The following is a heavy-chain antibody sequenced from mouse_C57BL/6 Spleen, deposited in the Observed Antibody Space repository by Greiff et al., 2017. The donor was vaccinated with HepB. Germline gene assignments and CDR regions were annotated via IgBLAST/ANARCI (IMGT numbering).Heavy chain of an antibody. CDR2: INPNNGGT. J-gene: IGHJ2*01. D-gene: IGHD2-3*01. Sequence: VQLQQSGPELVKPGASVKISCKASGYTFTDYYMNWVKQSHGKSLEWIGDINPNNGGTSYNQKFKGKATLTVDKSSSTAYMELRSLTSEDSAVYYCARRGGWSYYFDYWGQGTTLTVSS. CDR1: GYTFTDYY. V-gene: IGHV1-26*01. CDR3: ARRGGWSYYFDY.